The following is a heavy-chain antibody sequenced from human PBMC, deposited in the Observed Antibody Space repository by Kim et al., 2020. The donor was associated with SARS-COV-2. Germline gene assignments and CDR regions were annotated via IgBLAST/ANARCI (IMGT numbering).Heavy chain of an antibody. D-gene: IGHD3-16*01. CDR3: VRGYAGGPFDL. V-gene: IGHV3-20*01. Sequence: GGSLRLSCAASGFTFDDYGMSWVRQAPGKGLEWFSGINRNSDSTGYADSVKGRFTISRDNAKNSLFLQMNSPRAEDTALYHCVRGYAGGPFDLWGQGTLVTVSS. J-gene: IGHJ4*02. CDR1: GFTFDDYG. CDR2: INRNSDST.